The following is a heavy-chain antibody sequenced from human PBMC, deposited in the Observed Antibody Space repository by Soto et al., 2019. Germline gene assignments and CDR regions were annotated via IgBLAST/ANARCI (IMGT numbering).Heavy chain of an antibody. CDR3: ARMASFYCSGGSCYPTYGMDV. V-gene: IGHV3-30-3*01. D-gene: IGHD2-15*01. CDR2: ISYDGSNK. Sequence: QVQLVESGGGVVQPGRSLRLSCAASGFTFSSYAMHWVRQAPGKGLEWVAVISYDGSNKYYADSVKGRFTISRDNSKNTLYLQMNSLRAEHTAVYYCARMASFYCSGGSCYPTYGMDVWGQGTT. CDR1: GFTFSSYA. J-gene: IGHJ6*02.